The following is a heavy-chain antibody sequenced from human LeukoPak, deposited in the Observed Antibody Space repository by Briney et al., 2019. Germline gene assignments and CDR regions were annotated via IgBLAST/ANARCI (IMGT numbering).Heavy chain of an antibody. V-gene: IGHV4-34*01. Sequence: PSETLSLTCAVYGGSFSGYYWSWIRQPPGKGLEWIGEINHSGSTNYNPSLKSRVTISVDTSKNQFSLKLSSVTAADTAVYYCARGREDIVVVPAAHALDYWGQGTLVTVSS. CDR2: INHSGST. J-gene: IGHJ4*02. CDR3: ARGREDIVVVPAAHALDY. CDR1: GGSFSGYY. D-gene: IGHD2-2*01.